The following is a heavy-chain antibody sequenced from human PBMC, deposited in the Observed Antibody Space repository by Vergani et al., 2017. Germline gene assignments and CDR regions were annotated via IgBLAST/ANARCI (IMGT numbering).Heavy chain of an antibody. D-gene: IGHD1-1*01. CDR1: GFTSSYYG. J-gene: IGHJ1*01. Sequence: QVHLVESGGGVVQPGRSLRLSCVVSGFTSSYYGMHWVRQAPGKGVEWVAVISYDGTQKYYADSVKGRLTISRDNSKSTLYLQMNSLRTEDTAVYYCATKSCGTPGCQIGYFREWGQGTLVTVSS. CDR2: ISYDGTQK. V-gene: IGHV3-30*03. CDR3: ATKSCGTPGCQIGYFRE.